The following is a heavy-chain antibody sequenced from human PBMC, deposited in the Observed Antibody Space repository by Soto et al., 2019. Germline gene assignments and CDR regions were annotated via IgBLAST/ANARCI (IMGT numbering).Heavy chain of an antibody. CDR2: INPSSGRT. D-gene: IGHD2-15*01. CDR1: GYTFTSYS. J-gene: IGHJ6*02. Sequence: ASVKVSCKASGYTFTSYSMHWVRQAPGQGLEWMGIINPSSGRTSYAQNFQGRVTMTSDTSTSIVYIEMSSLKSEDKAVYYCARDHNFGFILYAMDVWGQGTTVTVSS. V-gene: IGHV1-46*01. CDR3: ARDHNFGFILYAMDV.